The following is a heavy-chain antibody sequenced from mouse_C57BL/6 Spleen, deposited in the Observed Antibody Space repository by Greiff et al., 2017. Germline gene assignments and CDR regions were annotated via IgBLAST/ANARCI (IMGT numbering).Heavy chain of an antibody. V-gene: IGHV1-80*01. D-gene: IGHD1-1*01. CDR2: IYPGDGDT. J-gene: IGHJ2*01. CDR1: GYAFSSYW. CDR3: ARYPLLLRYFDY. Sequence: VQLQQSGAELVKPGASVKISCKASGYAFSSYWMNWVKQRPGKGLEWIGQIYPGDGDTNYNGKFKGKATLTADKSSSTAYMQLSSLTSEDSAVYFCARYPLLLRYFDYWGQGTTLTVSS.